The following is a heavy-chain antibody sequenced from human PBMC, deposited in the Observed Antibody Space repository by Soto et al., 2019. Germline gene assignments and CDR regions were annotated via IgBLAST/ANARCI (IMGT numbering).Heavy chain of an antibody. D-gene: IGHD3-10*01. J-gene: IGHJ4*02. V-gene: IGHV1-18*01. CDR1: GYTFATYG. Sequence: QVQLVQSGAEVKKPGASVKVSCNASGYTFATYGLSWVRQAPGQGLEWMGWISDYNGNTNYAQKLQGRVTMTTDTSPSTDYMELRSLRSDDTAVYYCASDEGCGQLSCWGQGTLVTVSS. CDR2: ISDYNGNT. CDR3: ASDEGCGQLSC.